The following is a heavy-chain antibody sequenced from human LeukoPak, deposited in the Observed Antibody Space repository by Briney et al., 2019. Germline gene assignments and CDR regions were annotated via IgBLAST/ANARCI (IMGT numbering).Heavy chain of an antibody. CDR2: IYTSGST. CDR3: ARDLIAVAGTFWFDP. J-gene: IGHJ5*02. D-gene: IGHD6-19*01. Sequence: SETLSLTCTVSGGSISGGSYYWSWIRQPAGKGLEWIGRIYTSGSTNYNPSLKSRVTISVDTSKNQFSLKLSSVTAADTAVYYCARDLIAVAGTFWFDPWGQGTLVTVSS. V-gene: IGHV4-61*02. CDR1: GGSISGGSYY.